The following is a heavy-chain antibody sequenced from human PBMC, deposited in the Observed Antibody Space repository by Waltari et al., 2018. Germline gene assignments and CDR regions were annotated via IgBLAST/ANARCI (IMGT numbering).Heavy chain of an antibody. J-gene: IGHJ4*02. V-gene: IGHV3-74*01. CDR1: GFTFRRHW. CDR3: SRDLQHGAFGRGRDY. CDR2: TNGYGSST. D-gene: IGHD4-17*01. Sequence: EVQLEESGGGLVQPGGSLRLSCAASGFTFRRHWMHWVRQAPGKGLVWVSRTNGYGSSTSYAASLQGRFTISSDNVKHTLYLQMNSLSAEATAVYYCSRDLQHGAFGRGRDYWGQGTLVTVSS.